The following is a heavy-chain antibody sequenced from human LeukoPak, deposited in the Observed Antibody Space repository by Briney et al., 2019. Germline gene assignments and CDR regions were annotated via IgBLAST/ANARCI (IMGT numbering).Heavy chain of an antibody. J-gene: IGHJ5*02. Sequence: ASVKVSCKASGYTFTSYGISGVRQASGQGPEGMGWISAYNGNTNYAQKFQGRVTMTTATSTTTGYMELRRLRSDDTAVYYCARDTSSWFIKTSFDPWGQGTLVTVSS. V-gene: IGHV1-18*01. CDR3: ARDTSSWFIKTSFDP. CDR1: GYTFTSYG. D-gene: IGHD6-13*01. CDR2: ISAYNGNT.